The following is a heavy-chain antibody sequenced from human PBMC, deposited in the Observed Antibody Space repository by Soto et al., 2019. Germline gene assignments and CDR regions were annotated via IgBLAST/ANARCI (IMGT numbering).Heavy chain of an antibody. D-gene: IGHD6-19*01. Sequence: EVQLLESVGGLVQPGGSLRLSCAASGFTFSSYAISWVRQAPGKGLEWVSAISGSGGSTYYADSVKGRFTISRDNSKNTLYLQRNSLRAADPAVYYCASRSSGWYVDYWGHGPLVTVSS. CDR1: GFTFSSYA. J-gene: IGHJ4*01. V-gene: IGHV3-23*01. CDR2: ISGSGGST. CDR3: ASRSSGWYVDY.